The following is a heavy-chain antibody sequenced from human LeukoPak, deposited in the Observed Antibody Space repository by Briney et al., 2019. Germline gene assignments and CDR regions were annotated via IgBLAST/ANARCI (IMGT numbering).Heavy chain of an antibody. CDR3: AKDLGDSSSWYLDY. CDR1: GFTFGTYV. D-gene: IGHD6-13*01. CDR2: IAHDESQK. Sequence: GRSLRLSCAASGFTFGTYVVHWVRQAPGKGLEWVAVIAHDESQKFYADSVKGRFTISRDNSKNTLYLQMNSLRTEDTAVYSCAKDLGDSSSWYLDYWGRGTLVTVSS. V-gene: IGHV3-30*18. J-gene: IGHJ4*02.